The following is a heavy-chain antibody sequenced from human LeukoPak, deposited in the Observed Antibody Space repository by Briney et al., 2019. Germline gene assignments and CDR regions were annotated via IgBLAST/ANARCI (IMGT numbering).Heavy chain of an antibody. V-gene: IGHV1-2*02. Sequence: ASVKVSCKASGYTFTGYYIHWVRQAPGQGLEWMGWINPHSGGTNYAQKFQGGVTMTRDTSITTAYMELSNLRSDDTAVYYCARAGVWDSSDTSGYHNGAFDIWGQGTMVTVSS. CDR1: GYTFTGYY. CDR2: INPHSGGT. CDR3: ARAGVWDSSDTSGYHNGAFDI. D-gene: IGHD3-22*01. J-gene: IGHJ3*02.